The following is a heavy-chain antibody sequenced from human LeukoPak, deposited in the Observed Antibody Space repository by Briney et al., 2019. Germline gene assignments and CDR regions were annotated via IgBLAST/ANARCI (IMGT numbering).Heavy chain of an antibody. V-gene: IGHV1-69*13. CDR2: IIPIFGTA. CDR1: GGTFSSYA. J-gene: IGHJ4*02. CDR3: ARHWEMATINYFDY. D-gene: IGHD5-24*01. Sequence: ASVKVSCKASGGTFSSYAISWVRQAPGQGLEWMGGIIPIFGTANYAQKFQGRVTITADESTSTAYMELSSLRSEDTAVYYCARHWEMATINYFDYWGQGTLVTVSS.